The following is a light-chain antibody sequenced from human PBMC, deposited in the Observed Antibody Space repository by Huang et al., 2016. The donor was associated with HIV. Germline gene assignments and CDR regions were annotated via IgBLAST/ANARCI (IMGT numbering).Light chain of an antibody. CDR2: GAS. CDR3: QQYGSSPAT. CDR1: QSVNSGY. Sequence: EIVLTQSPGTLSLSPGERTTLSCRASQSVNSGYLAWYQQKPGQAPRLLIYGASRATGIPGRFSGSGSGTDFTLTISRLQPEDFAVYYCQQYGSSPATFGQGTKVEVK. J-gene: IGKJ1*01. V-gene: IGKV3-20*01.